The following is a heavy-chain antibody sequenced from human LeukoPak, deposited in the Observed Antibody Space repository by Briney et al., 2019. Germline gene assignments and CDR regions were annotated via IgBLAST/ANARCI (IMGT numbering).Heavy chain of an antibody. V-gene: IGHV1-2*02. Sequence: EASVKVSCKASGYTLIAYYMHWVRQAPGQGLEWMGWINPNSGGTHYARKFHGRVTMTRDTSIGAAYMELSSLRFDDTAVYYCARDSSSSGSRPFDYWGQGTLVTVSS. CDR2: INPNSGGT. D-gene: IGHD6-13*01. CDR1: GYTLIAYY. J-gene: IGHJ4*02. CDR3: ARDSSSSGSRPFDY.